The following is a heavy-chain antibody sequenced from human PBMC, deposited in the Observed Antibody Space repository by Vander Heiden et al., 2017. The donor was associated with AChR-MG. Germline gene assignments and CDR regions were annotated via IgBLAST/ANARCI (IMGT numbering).Heavy chain of an antibody. D-gene: IGHD6-19*01. CDR3: ARGNIAVVYYDYGMDV. CDR2: IWYDGSNK. V-gene: IGHV3-33*01. J-gene: IGHJ6*01. Sequence: QVPLVEFGRGVVQPGSSLRLPCAASGFTCRSYGRHRVRQSPGKVREWVAVIWYDGSNKYHADSVKCRFTISRDNSKNTLYLQMNSLSAEHTAVYYGARGNIAVVYYDYGMDVW. CDR1: GFTCRSYG.